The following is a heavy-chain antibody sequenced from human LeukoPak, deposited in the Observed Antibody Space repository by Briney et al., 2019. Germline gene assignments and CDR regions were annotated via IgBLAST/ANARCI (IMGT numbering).Heavy chain of an antibody. Sequence: SVKVSCKASGGTFSSYAISWVRQAPGQGLEWMGGIIPIFGTANYAQKFQGRVTITADESTSTAYMELSSLRSEDTAVYYCARDYCGGDCYSATSLDYWGQGTLVTVSS. J-gene: IGHJ4*02. V-gene: IGHV1-69*13. CDR3: ARDYCGGDCYSATSLDY. CDR2: IIPIFGTA. D-gene: IGHD2-21*01. CDR1: GGTFSSYA.